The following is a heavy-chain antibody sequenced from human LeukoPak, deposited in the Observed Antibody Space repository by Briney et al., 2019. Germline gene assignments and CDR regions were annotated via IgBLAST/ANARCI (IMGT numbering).Heavy chain of an antibody. CDR2: ISYDGSNK. D-gene: IGHD6-13*01. Sequence: PGGSLRLSCAASGFTFSSYAVHWVRQAPGKGLEWVAVISYDGSNKYYADSVKGRFTISRDNSKNTLYLQMNSLRAEDTAVYYCARPVAAAAGYFDYWGQGTLVTVSS. CDR3: ARPVAAAAGYFDY. J-gene: IGHJ4*02. CDR1: GFTFSSYA. V-gene: IGHV3-30-3*01.